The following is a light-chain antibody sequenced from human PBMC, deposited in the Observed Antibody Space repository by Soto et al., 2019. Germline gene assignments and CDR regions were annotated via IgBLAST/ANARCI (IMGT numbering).Light chain of an antibody. CDR2: GTS. CDR1: RSVSATL. V-gene: IGKV3-20*01. J-gene: IGKJ1*01. Sequence: EIVLTQSPGTLSLSPGERATLSCRAARSVSATLLTWFQQKPGQAPRLLIFGTSNRAPGIPDRFSGSGSGTDFTLTISRLEPDDFAVYYCQHYGDSAWTFGQGTKVEIK. CDR3: QHYGDSAWT.